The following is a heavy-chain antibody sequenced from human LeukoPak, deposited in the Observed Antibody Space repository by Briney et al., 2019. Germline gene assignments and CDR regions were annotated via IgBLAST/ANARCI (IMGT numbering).Heavy chain of an antibody. D-gene: IGHD3-3*01. CDR3: ARGATLGYDFWSGYPQYFQH. J-gene: IGHJ1*01. Sequence: ASVKVSCKASGYTFTGYYMHWVRQAPGQGLEWMGWINPNSGGTNYAQKFQGRVTMTRDTSISTAYMELSRLRSDDTAVYYCARGATLGYDFWSGYPQYFQHWGQGTLVTVSS. V-gene: IGHV1-2*02. CDR2: INPNSGGT. CDR1: GYTFTGYY.